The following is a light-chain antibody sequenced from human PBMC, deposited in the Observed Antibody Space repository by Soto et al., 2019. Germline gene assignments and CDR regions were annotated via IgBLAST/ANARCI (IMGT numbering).Light chain of an antibody. J-gene: IGKJ1*01. CDR2: GAS. V-gene: IGKV3-20*01. CDR1: QSARSS. Sequence: VMTQSPATLSVSPGERATLSCRASQSARSSLGWYQQKPGQAPRLLSYGASSTATGIPDRFSGSGSGTDFTLTISSLEPEDFEVYFCLRYSSSQWTFGQGTKVDIK. CDR3: LRYSSSQWT.